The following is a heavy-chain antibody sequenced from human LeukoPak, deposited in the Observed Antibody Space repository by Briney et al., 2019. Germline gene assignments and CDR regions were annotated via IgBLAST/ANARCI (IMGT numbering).Heavy chain of an antibody. J-gene: IGHJ6*03. CDR1: GYTFTSYY. Sequence: ASVKVSCKASGYTFTSYYMHWVRQAPGQGLEWMGIINPSGGSTSYAQKFQGRVTMTRDMSTSTVYMELSSLRSEDTAVYYCAKGIAVAGRLLSYYYYYMHVWGKGTTVTVSS. V-gene: IGHV1-46*01. CDR3: AKGIAVAGRLLSYYYYYMHV. CDR2: INPSGGST. D-gene: IGHD6-19*01.